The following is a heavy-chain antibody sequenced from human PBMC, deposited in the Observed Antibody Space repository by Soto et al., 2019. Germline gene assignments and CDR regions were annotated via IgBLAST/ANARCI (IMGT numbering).Heavy chain of an antibody. J-gene: IGHJ5*02. CDR3: AKGLSDFWSGLVDWFDP. V-gene: IGHV3-30*18. D-gene: IGHD3-3*01. CDR1: GFTFSSYG. CDR2: ISYDGSNK. Sequence: QVQLVESGGGVVQPGRSLRLSCAASGFTFSSYGMHWVRQAPGKGLEWVAVISYDGSNKYYADSVKGRFTISRDNSKNTLYLQMNSLRAEDTAVYYWAKGLSDFWSGLVDWFDPWGQGTLVTVSS.